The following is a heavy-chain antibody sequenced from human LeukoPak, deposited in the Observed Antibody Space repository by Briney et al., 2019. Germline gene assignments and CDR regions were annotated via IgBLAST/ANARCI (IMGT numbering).Heavy chain of an antibody. Sequence: EASVKVSCKASGYTFTSYGISWVRQAPGQGLEWMGWISAYNGNTNYAQKLQGRVTMTTVTSTSTAYMELRSLRSDDTAVYYCARDQRAEGFGELYDYWGQGTLVTVSS. CDR1: GYTFTSYG. D-gene: IGHD3-10*01. CDR3: ARDQRAEGFGELYDY. CDR2: ISAYNGNT. J-gene: IGHJ4*02. V-gene: IGHV1-18*04.